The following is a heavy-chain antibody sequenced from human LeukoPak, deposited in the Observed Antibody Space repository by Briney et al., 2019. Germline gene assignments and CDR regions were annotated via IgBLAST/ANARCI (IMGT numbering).Heavy chain of an antibody. CDR3: ARAYSSGWSYSYSYMDV. V-gene: IGHV1-8*01. J-gene: IGHJ6*03. D-gene: IGHD6-19*01. Sequence: ASVKVSCKASGYTFTSYDINWVRQATGQGLEWMGWMNPNSGNTGYAQKFQGRVTMTRNTSISTACMELSSLRSAATTVYCCARAYSSGWSYSYSYMDVWGKGTTVTVSS. CDR1: GYTFTSYD. CDR2: MNPNSGNT.